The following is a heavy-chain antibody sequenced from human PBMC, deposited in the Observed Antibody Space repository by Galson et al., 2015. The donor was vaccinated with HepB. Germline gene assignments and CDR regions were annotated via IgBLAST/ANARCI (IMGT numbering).Heavy chain of an antibody. J-gene: IGHJ4*02. Sequence: SVKVSCKASGDTFHRYTVNWVRQAPGQGREWMGGIVPIIGVPHYAQKFQGRVTITADKSTNTDYMELSSLRSDDTAIYYCAREGDGAYFDYWGQGTLVTVSS. V-gene: IGHV1-69*10. CDR1: GDTFHRYT. D-gene: IGHD2-21*01. CDR2: IVPIIGVP. CDR3: AREGDGAYFDY.